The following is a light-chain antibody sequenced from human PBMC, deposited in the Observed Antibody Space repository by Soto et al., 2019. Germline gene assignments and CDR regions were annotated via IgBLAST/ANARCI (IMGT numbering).Light chain of an antibody. Sequence: EIVVTQSPATLSLSPGERATLSLRASQSFRGLLAWYQQKPGQAPRLLXYDAYNRATGIPPRFSGSGSGTDFTLTISSLQHEDSPVYYCQQRHMWTITFGQGTRLEIK. V-gene: IGKV3-11*01. CDR3: QQRHMWTIT. J-gene: IGKJ5*01. CDR2: DAY. CDR1: QSFRGL.